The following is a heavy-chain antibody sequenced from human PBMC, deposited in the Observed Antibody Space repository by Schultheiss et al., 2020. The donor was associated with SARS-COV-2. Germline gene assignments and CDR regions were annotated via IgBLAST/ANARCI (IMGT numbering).Heavy chain of an antibody. CDR2: ISGSGGST. CDR1: GFTFSSYA. V-gene: IGHV3-23*01. J-gene: IGHJ4*02. Sequence: GESLKISCAASGFTFSSYAMSWVRQAPGKGLEWVSAISGSGGSTYYADSVKGRFTISRDNSKNTLYLQMNSLRAEDTAVYYCAKLTGLPYFDYWGQGTLVTVS. D-gene: IGHD7-27*01. CDR3: AKLTGLPYFDY.